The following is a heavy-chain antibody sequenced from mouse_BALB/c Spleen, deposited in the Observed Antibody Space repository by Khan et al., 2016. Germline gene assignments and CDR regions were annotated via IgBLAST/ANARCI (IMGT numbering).Heavy chain of an antibody. CDR2: INTHSGVP. V-gene: IGHV9-4*02. Sequence: QIQLVQSGPEVKKPGETVRISCKASGYTFTTAGMQWVQRMPGKGLKWIGWINTHSGVPKYAEDFKGRFAFSLETSASTAYLQISNLKNEDTASYVCARNYSSYAMDYWNQGTSVTVSS. CDR3: ARNYSSYAMDY. D-gene: IGHD2-1*01. CDR1: GYTFTTAG. J-gene: IGHJ4*01.